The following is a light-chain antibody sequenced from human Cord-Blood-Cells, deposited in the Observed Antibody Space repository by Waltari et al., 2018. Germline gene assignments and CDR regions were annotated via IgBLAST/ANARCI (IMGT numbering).Light chain of an antibody. CDR3: QQYYSTPYT. CDR1: QSVLYSSNNKNY. V-gene: IGKV4-1*01. J-gene: IGKJ2*01. Sequence: DIVMTQSPDSLAVSLGERATINCKSSQSVLYSSNNKNYLAWYQQKPGQPPKLLIDCASTRESGVPDRFSGSGSGTDFTLTISRLQAEDVAVYYCQQYYSTPYTFGHGTKLEIK. CDR2: CAS.